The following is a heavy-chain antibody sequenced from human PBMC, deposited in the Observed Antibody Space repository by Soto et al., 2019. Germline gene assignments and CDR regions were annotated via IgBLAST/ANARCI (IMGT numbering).Heavy chain of an antibody. D-gene: IGHD3-22*01. CDR1: GYIFTNYY. Sequence: VASVKVSCKASGYIFTNYYIHWVRQAPGQGLEWMGIINLSADRTSYAQKFQGRFTVTMDTSTSTVYMELGSLRSEDTAVYYCDRDPSSGYRSFDYWGQGTLVTAPQ. CDR3: DRDPSSGYRSFDY. V-gene: IGHV1-46*03. J-gene: IGHJ4*02. CDR2: INLSADRT.